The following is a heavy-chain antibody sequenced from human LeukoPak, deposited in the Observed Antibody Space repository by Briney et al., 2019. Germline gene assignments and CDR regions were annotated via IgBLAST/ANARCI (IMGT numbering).Heavy chain of an antibody. CDR3: ARLVRGDKTHYYMDV. J-gene: IGHJ6*03. Sequence: SETLSLTCTVSGGSISSYYWSWIRQPPGKGLEWIGYIYTSGSPNYNPSLKSRVTISVDTSKNQFSLKLSSVTAADTAVYYCARLVRGDKTHYYMDVWGKGTTVTVSS. D-gene: IGHD3-10*01. CDR2: IYTSGSP. CDR1: GGSISSYY. V-gene: IGHV4-4*09.